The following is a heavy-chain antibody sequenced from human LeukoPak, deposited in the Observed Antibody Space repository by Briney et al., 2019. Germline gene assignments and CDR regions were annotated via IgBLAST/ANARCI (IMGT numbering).Heavy chain of an antibody. D-gene: IGHD2-8*01. J-gene: IGHJ5*02. Sequence: SKTLSLTCTVSGGSISSGDYYLSWIRQPPGKGLEWIGYIYYSGSTYYNPSLKSRVTISVDTSKNQFSLKLSSVTAADTAVYYCARARILYNYNWFDPWGQGTLVTVSS. CDR3: ARARILYNYNWFDP. V-gene: IGHV4-30-4*08. CDR1: GGSISSGDYY. CDR2: IYYSGST.